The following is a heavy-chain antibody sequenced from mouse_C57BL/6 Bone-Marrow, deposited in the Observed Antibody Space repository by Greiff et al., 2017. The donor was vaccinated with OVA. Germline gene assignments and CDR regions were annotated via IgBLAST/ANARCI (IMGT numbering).Heavy chain of an antibody. CDR1: GYTFTSFW. J-gene: IGHJ3*01. V-gene: IGHV1-64*01. CDR3: ARDSSWFAY. Sequence: QVQLQQPGAELVKPGASVKLSCQASGYTFTSFWMHWVKQRPGQGLEWLGMIHPNSGSTNYNEKFKSKATLTVDKSSSTAYMQLSSLTSEDSAVYYCARDSSWFAYWGQGTLVTVSA. CDR2: IHPNSGST.